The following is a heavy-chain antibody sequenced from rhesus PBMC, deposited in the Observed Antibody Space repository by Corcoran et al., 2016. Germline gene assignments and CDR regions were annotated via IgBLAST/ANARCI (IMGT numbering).Heavy chain of an antibody. CDR3: ARYPEFSGSYYFGFYGLDS. Sequence: QVQLQESGPGLVKPSETLSLTCAVSGGSFSSYWWSWIRQHPGKGLERIGEINGNYTPSLTSRDTISKDAYKNQFSLKLSSVTAADTAVYYCARYPEFSGSYYFGFYGLDSWGQGVVVTVSS. V-gene: IGHV4-80*01. CDR2: ING. CDR1: GGSFSSYW. D-gene: IGHD3-16*01. J-gene: IGHJ6*01.